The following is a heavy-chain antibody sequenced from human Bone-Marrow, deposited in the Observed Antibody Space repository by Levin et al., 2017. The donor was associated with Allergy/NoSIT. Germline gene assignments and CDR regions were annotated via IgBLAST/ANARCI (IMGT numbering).Heavy chain of an antibody. CDR3: AREVMGISGSSGNWFDP. D-gene: IGHD6-19*01. CDR2: ISSSSSYI. V-gene: IGHV3-21*01. Sequence: GGSLRLSCAASGFTFSSYSMNWVRQAPGKGLEWVSSISSSSSYIYYADSVKGRFTISRDNAKNSLYLQMNSLRAEDTAVYYCAREVMGISGSSGNWFDPWGQGTLVTVSS. J-gene: IGHJ5*02. CDR1: GFTFSSYS.